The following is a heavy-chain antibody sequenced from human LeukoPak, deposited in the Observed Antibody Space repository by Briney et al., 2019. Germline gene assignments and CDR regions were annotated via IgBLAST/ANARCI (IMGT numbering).Heavy chain of an antibody. V-gene: IGHV5-51*01. CDR3: ARGSGGFDP. CDR1: GYHFASYW. Sequence: GESLKISCKGSGYHFASYWIAWVRQMPGKGLEYMGTVYPGDSDVRYSPSFQGQVTISADKSISTAYLQWSSLKASDSAIYFCARGSGGFDPWGQGTLVIVSS. CDR2: VYPGDSDV. J-gene: IGHJ5*02.